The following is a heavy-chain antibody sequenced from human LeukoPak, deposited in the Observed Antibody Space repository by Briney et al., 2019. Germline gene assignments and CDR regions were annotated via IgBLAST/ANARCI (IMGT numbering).Heavy chain of an antibody. Sequence: GGSLRLSCAASGFTFSTYNMNWVRQAPGKGLEWVSSISSGGSYIYYADSVKGRFTTSRDNAKNSLYLQMNSLRAEDTAVYYCARDGRGYSGYLPAVYFDYWGQGTLVTVSS. CDR2: ISSGGSYI. D-gene: IGHD5-12*01. CDR3: ARDGRGYSGYLPAVYFDY. V-gene: IGHV3-21*01. CDR1: GFTFSTYN. J-gene: IGHJ4*02.